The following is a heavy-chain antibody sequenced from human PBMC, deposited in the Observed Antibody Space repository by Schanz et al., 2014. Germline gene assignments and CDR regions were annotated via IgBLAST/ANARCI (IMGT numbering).Heavy chain of an antibody. CDR3: ARDHQWLARYYMDV. J-gene: IGHJ6*03. CDR2: ISDSGDST. Sequence: QVQLVDSGGGLVKPGGSLRLSCAASGFTFSDYYMTWIRQAPGKGLEWVSDISDSGDSTHYADSVKGRFSISRDNSQNTLYLQMDSLRPEDTAVYFCARDHQWLARYYMDVWGKGTTVTVSS. D-gene: IGHD6-19*01. CDR1: GFTFSDYY. V-gene: IGHV3-11*06.